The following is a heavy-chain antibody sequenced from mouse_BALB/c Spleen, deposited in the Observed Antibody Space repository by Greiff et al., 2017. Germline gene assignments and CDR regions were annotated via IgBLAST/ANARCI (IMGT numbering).Heavy chain of an antibody. J-gene: IGHJ4*01. Sequence: EVQVVESGPGLVKPSQSLSLTCTVTGYSITSDYAWNWIRQFPGNKLECMDYISYSGSTSYNPSLKSRISITRDTSKNPFFLQLSSVTTEDTATYYCARVIRRGRTYAMDYWGQGTSVTVSS. CDR3: ARVIRRGRTYAMDY. V-gene: IGHV3-2*02. D-gene: IGHD2-12*01. CDR2: ISYSGST. CDR1: GYSITSDYA.